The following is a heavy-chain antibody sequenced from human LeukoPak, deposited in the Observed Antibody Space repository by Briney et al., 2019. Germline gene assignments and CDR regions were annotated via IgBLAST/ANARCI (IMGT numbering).Heavy chain of an antibody. CDR3: ARGTHSSFDP. D-gene: IGHD2-21*01. J-gene: IGHJ5*02. V-gene: IGHV3-11*05. CDR1: RFTFSDYY. CDR2: ISSTSGYT. Sequence: GGSLRLSCAASRFTFSDYYMSWFRQAPGKGLEWVSYISSTSGYTNYADSVKGRFTISRDNAKNSLYLQMNSLRAEDTAVYYCARGTHSSFDPWGQGTLVTVSS.